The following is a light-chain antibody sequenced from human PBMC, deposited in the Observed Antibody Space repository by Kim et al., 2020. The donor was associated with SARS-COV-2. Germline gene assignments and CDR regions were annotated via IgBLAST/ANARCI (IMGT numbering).Light chain of an antibody. J-gene: IGKJ2*01. Sequence: VTVGARLTITCRVRGAISHWMASYQQKSGKAPKGLLKDAATVETGVPSMFSGSGSDSEFTITSNSLQLDDYATYYCQQYSGYPPTFGQGTKLEI. CDR2: DAA. V-gene: IGKV1-5*01. CDR1: GAISHW. CDR3: QQYSGYPPT.